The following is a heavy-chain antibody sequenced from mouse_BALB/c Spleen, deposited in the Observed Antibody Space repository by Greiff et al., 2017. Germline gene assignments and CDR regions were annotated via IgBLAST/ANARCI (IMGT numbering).Heavy chain of an antibody. CDR3: NALYDYRAMDY. V-gene: IGHV14-4*02. CDR1: GFNIKDYY. J-gene: IGHJ4*01. Sequence: VQLKQSGAELVRSGASVKLSCTASGFNIKDYYMHWVKQRPEQGLEWIGWIDPENGDTEYAPKFQGKATMTADTSSNTAYLQLSSLTSEDTAVYYCNALYDYRAMDYWGQGTSVTVSS. CDR2: IDPENGDT. D-gene: IGHD2-4*01.